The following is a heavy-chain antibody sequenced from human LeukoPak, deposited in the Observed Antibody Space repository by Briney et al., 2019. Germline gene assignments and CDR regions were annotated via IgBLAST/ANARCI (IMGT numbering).Heavy chain of an antibody. J-gene: IGHJ4*02. CDR2: ISGSGGST. V-gene: IGHV3-23*01. CDR1: GFTFSSYA. D-gene: IGHD1-26*01. Sequence: PGGSLRLSCAASGFTFSSYAMSWVRQAPGKGLEWVSTISGSGGSTYYADSVKGRFTISRDNAKNSLYLQMNSLRAEDTAVYYCARVPSGSYDFDYWGQGTLVTVSS. CDR3: ARVPSGSYDFDY.